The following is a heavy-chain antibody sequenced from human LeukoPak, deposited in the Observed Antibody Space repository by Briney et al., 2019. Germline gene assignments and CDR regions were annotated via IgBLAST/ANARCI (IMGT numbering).Heavy chain of an antibody. J-gene: IGHJ2*01. CDR2: INHSGST. V-gene: IGHV4-34*01. D-gene: IGHD1-7*01. CDR1: GGSFSGYY. Sequence: SETLSLTCAVYGGSFSGYYWSWIRQPPGKGLEWIWEINHSGSTNYNPSLKSRVTISVDTSKNQFSLKLSSVTAADTAVYYCARDPPDNWNYEWYFDLWGRGTLVTVSS. CDR3: ARDPPDNWNYEWYFDL.